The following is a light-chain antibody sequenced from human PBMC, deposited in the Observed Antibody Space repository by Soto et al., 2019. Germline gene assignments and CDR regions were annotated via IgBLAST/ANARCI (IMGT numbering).Light chain of an antibody. V-gene: IGKV3-20*01. CDR2: GAS. J-gene: IGKJ5*01. CDR1: QSVSSSY. Sequence: EIVLTQSPGTLSLSPGERATLSCRASQSVSSSYLAWYQQKPGQAPRLLIYGASSRATGIADRLSGSGSGKDFTLTISRLEPEDFAVYYCQQYGSSPPLTFGQGTRLEMK. CDR3: QQYGSSPPLT.